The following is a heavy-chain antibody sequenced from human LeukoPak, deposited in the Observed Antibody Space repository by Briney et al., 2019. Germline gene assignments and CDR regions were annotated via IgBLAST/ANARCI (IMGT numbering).Heavy chain of an antibody. CDR1: GFTFSSYA. CDR3: ATFQGYFDWLEFDY. CDR2: ISGSGGST. J-gene: IGHJ4*02. Sequence: PGGSLRLSCAASGFTFSSYAMSWVRQAPGKGLEWVSAISGSGGSTYYADSVKGRFTISRDNAKNSLYLQMNSLRAEDTAVYYCATFQGYFDWLEFDYWGQGTLVTVSS. D-gene: IGHD3-9*01. V-gene: IGHV3-23*01.